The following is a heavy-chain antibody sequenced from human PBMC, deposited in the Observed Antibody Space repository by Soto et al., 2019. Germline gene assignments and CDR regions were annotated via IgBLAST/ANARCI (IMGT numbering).Heavy chain of an antibody. D-gene: IGHD3-22*01. Sequence: TLSLTGTVSGGSMNSGGYYWSWSRQHPGKGLEWIGYIYYSGNTYYNPSLKSRVTISVDTSKNQFSLKLGSVTAADTAVYYCARVSWDSSGHYYFDYWGQGTLVTFSS. CDR3: ARVSWDSSGHYYFDY. J-gene: IGHJ4*02. CDR2: IYYSGNT. V-gene: IGHV4-31*02. CDR1: GGSMNSGGYY.